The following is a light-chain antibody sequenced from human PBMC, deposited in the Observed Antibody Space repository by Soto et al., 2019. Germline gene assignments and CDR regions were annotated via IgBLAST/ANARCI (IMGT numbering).Light chain of an antibody. J-gene: IGLJ1*01. CDR3: QSYDSSLSVHYV. CDR1: SSNIGAGYD. CDR2: GNN. V-gene: IGLV1-40*01. Sequence: QSALTQPPSVSGAPGQRVTISCTGSSSNIGAGYDVHWYQQLPGTAPKLLIYGNNNRPSGVPDRFSGSKSGTSASLAITGLQTEDEADYYCQSYDSSLSVHYVFGTGTKVTVL.